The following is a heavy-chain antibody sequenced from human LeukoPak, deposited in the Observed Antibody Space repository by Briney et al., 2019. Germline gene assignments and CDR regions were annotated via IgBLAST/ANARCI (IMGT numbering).Heavy chain of an antibody. CDR2: IIPIFGTA. CDR1: GGTFSSYA. D-gene: IGHD3-10*01. V-gene: IGHV1-69*13. Sequence: SVKVSCKASGGTFSSYAISWVRQAPGQGLEWMGGIIPIFGTANYAQKFQGRVTITADESTSTAYMELSSLRSEDTAVYYCARPHGSGLGDWFDPWGQGTLVTVSS. CDR3: ARPHGSGLGDWFDP. J-gene: IGHJ5*02.